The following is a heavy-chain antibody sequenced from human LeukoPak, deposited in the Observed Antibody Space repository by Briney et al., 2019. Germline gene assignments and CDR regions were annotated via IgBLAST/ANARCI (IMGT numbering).Heavy chain of an antibody. CDR2: ISRTSGTI. CDR3: ARDKQLWFGEYYFDY. CDR1: GFTFSSYS. Sequence: GGSLRLSCAASGFTFSSYSFNWVSQAPGKGLEWVSYISRTSGTIYYADSVKGRSSISRDNAKNSLYVQMNSLRDEDTAVYYCARDKQLWFGEYYFDYWGQGTLVTVSS. D-gene: IGHD3-10*01. J-gene: IGHJ4*02. V-gene: IGHV3-48*02.